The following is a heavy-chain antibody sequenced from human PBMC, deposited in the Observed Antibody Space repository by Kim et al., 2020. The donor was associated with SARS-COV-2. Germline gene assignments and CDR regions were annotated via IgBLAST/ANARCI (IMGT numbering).Heavy chain of an antibody. CDR3: ARGGSIAPRGVYVYMDG. J-gene: IGHJ6*03. D-gene: IGHD6-6*01. Sequence: GGSLRLSCAASGFTFSSYAMHWVRQAPGKGLEWVAVISYDGSNKYYADSVKGRFTISRDNSKNTLYLQMNSLRAEDTAVYYCARGGSIAPRGVYVYMDG. CDR2: ISYDGSNK. CDR1: GFTFSSYA. V-gene: IGHV3-30-3*01.